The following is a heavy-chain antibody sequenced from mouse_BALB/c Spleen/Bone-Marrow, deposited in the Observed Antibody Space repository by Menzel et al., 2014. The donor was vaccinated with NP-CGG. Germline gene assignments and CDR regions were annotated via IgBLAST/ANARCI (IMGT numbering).Heavy chain of an antibody. CDR1: GFTFXNYC. CDR2: IRLKSNNYAT. D-gene: IGHD1-1*01. Sequence: EVKLMESGGGLVQPGGSMKFSRVASGFTFXNYCMNWVRQSPEKGLEWVAEIRLKSNNYATHYAESVKGRFTISRDDSKSSVYLQMNSLRAEDAGIYYCSRGYYYGSSYVFDYWGQGTSLTVSS. V-gene: IGHV6-6*02. CDR3: SRGYYYGSSYVFDY. J-gene: IGHJ2*02.